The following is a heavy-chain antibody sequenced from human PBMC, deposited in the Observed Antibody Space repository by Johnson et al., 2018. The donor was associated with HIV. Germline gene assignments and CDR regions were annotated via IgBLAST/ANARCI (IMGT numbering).Heavy chain of an antibody. J-gene: IGHJ3*02. CDR1: GLTFSNYG. CDR2: ISYDGNNK. D-gene: IGHD7-27*01. Sequence: QVQLVESGGGVVQPGRSLRLSCAVSGLTFSNYGMHWVRQAPGKGLEWVAVISYDGNNKYYTDSVKGRFTISRDNSKNTLYLQMNSQRAEDTAVYYCAKDQGYWGDDAFDIWGQGTMVTVSS. CDR3: AKDQGYWGDDAFDI. V-gene: IGHV3-30*18.